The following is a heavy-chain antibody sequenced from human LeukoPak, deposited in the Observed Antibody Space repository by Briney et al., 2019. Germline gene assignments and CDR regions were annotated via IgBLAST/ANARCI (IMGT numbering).Heavy chain of an antibody. Sequence: PSETLSLTCTVSGGSISSGDYYWSWIRQPPGKGLEWIGYIYYSGSTYYNPSLKSRVTISVDTSKNQFSLKLSSVTAADTAVYYCARDYYGSGRAIVFDIWGQGTMVTVSS. CDR2: IYYSGST. CDR3: ARDYYGSGRAIVFDI. J-gene: IGHJ3*02. D-gene: IGHD3-10*01. CDR1: GGSISSGDYY. V-gene: IGHV4-30-4*01.